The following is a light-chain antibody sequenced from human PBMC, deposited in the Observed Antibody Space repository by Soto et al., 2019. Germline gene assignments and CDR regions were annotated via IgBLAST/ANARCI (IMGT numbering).Light chain of an antibody. J-gene: IGLJ1*01. CDR2: EVS. Sequence: ALTQPASVSGSPGQSITISCTGTSSDVGGYNYVSWYQQHPGKAPKLMIYEVSNRPSGVSNRFSGTKSGNTASLTISGLQAEDEADYYCSSYTSSRTLYVFGTGT. V-gene: IGLV2-14*01. CDR1: SSDVGGYNY. CDR3: SSYTSSRTLYV.